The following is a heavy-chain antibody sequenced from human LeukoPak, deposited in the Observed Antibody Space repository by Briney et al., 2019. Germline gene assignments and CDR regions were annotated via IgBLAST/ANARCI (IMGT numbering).Heavy chain of an antibody. V-gene: IGHV4-61*08. D-gene: IGHD3-22*01. J-gene: IGHJ4*02. CDR1: GGSISSGDYY. CDR3: ARARHYYDSSGYYERVFDY. CDR2: IYYSGST. Sequence: PSETLSLTCTVSGGSISSGDYYWSWIRQPPGKGLEWIGYIYYSGSTNYNPSLKSRVTISVDTSKNQFSLKLSSVTAADTAVYYCARARHYYDSSGYYERVFDYWGQGTLVTVSS.